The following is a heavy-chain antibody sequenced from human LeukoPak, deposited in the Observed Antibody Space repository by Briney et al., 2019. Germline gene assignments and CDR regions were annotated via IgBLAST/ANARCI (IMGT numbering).Heavy chain of an antibody. CDR2: ISAYNGNT. J-gene: IGHJ4*02. D-gene: IGHD3-22*01. CDR3: ARDKRSGYYDSSGPYFY. V-gene: IGHV1-18*01. CDR1: GYTFTSYG. Sequence: ASVKVSCKASGYTFTSYGISWVRQAPGQGLEWMGWISAYNGNTNYAQKLQGRVTMTTDTSTSTAYMELRSLRSDDTAVYYCARDKRSGYYDSSGPYFYWGQGTLVTVSS.